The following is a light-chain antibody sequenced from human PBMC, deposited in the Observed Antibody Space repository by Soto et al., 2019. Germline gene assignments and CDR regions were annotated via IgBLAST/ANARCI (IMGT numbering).Light chain of an antibody. J-gene: IGKJ1*01. CDR2: GAS. V-gene: IGKV3-20*01. CDR3: GSDEWT. Sequence: EIVLTQSPATLSLSPGERATLSCRASQSIRSPFLAWYQQKPGQAPRLFIHGASSRATGITDRFSGSGSGTDFTLTISRLETEDFAVYYCGSDEWTFGQGTKVE. CDR1: QSIRSPF.